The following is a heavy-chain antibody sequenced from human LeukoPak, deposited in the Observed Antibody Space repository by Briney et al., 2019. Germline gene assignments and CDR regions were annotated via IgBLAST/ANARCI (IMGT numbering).Heavy chain of an antibody. J-gene: IGHJ4*02. D-gene: IGHD1-14*01. CDR3: AKDFRGPLSGIDY. CDR2: IIDSGGAT. V-gene: IGHV3-23*01. CDR1: GFTFSTYA. Sequence: TGGSLRLSCAASGFTFSTYAMSWVRQALRRGLVWVSSIIDSGGATYYADSVKGRFTISRDNSKNTLYLQMNSLRAEDTAVYYCAKDFRGPLSGIDYWGQGTLVTVSS.